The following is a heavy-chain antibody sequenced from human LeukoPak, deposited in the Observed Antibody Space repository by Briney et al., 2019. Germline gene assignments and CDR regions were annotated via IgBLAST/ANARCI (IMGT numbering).Heavy chain of an antibody. CDR3: ARGSTMVY. D-gene: IGHD3-10*01. CDR1: GYSISSGYY. CDR2: INSDGSST. J-gene: IGHJ4*02. Sequence: ETLSLTCTVSGYSISSGYYWGWIRQPPGKGLVWVSRINSDGSSTSYADSVKGRFTISRDNAKNTLYLQMNSLRAEDTAVYYCARGSTMVYWGQGTLVTVSS. V-gene: IGHV3-74*01.